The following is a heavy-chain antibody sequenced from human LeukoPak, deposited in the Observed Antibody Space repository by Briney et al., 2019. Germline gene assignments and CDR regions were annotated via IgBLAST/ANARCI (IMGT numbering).Heavy chain of an antibody. D-gene: IGHD5-24*01. CDR3: ARDRLGMAHDY. V-gene: IGHV4-59*01. Sequence: SETLSLTCTVSGGSISSYYWSWIRQPPGKGLEWIGYIYYSGSTNYNPSLKSRVTISVDTSRNQFSLKLSSVTVADTAVYYCARDRLGMAHDYWGQGTLVTVSS. J-gene: IGHJ4*02. CDR2: IYYSGST. CDR1: GGSISSYY.